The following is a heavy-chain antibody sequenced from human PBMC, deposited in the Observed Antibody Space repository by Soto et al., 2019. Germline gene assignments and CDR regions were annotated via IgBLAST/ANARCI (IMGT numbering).Heavy chain of an antibody. V-gene: IGHV4-59*01. Sequence: QVQLQESGPGLVKPSETLSLTCTVSGGSISSYYWSWIRQPPGKGLEWIGSIYYSGSTNYSPSLKSRVTISVDTSKNQFSLKLSSVTAAAAAVYYCARTYGDYVFDYWGQGTLVTVSS. CDR3: ARTYGDYVFDY. CDR2: IYYSGST. J-gene: IGHJ4*02. CDR1: GGSISSYY. D-gene: IGHD4-17*01.